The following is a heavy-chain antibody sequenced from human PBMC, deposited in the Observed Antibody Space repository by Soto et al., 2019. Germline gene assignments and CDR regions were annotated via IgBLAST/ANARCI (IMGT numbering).Heavy chain of an antibody. CDR2: IRGSSTYI. CDR3: ARGSYYYDSSAYYLSDY. J-gene: IGHJ4*02. CDR1: GFTFSSYS. D-gene: IGHD3-22*01. V-gene: IGHV3-21*05. Sequence: EVQLVESGGGLVQPGGSLRLSCAASGFTFSSYSMNWVRQAPGKGLEWVSYIRGSSTYIYYADSVRGRFTISRDNAKNSLYLLMNSLRAEDTAVYYCARGSYYYDSSAYYLSDYWGQGTLVTVSS.